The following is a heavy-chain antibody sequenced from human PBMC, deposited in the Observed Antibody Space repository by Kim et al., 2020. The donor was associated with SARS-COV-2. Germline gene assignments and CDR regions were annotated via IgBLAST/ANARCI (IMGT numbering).Heavy chain of an antibody. V-gene: IGHV4-39*01. CDR1: GGSISNNLYY. CDR2: NDYSGST. J-gene: IGHJ4*02. CDR3: GGHIEGGPRFDY. D-gene: IGHD2-15*01. Sequence: SETLSLTCTVSGGSISNNLYYWICIRPPLGKGRVGDVSNDYSGSTWYNPTIKIRVTISVDTTNNQFSLKLVSVTAAATAFYSCGGHIEGGPRFDYWGQGT.